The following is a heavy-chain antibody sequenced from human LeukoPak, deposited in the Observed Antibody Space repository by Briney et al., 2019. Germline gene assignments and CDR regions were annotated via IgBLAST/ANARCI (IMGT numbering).Heavy chain of an antibody. J-gene: IGHJ6*03. CDR2: IYSGGST. CDR1: GFTVSSNY. CDR3: ARDGVSYYYYMDV. Sequence: GGSLRLSCAASGFTVSSNYMSWVRQAPGKGLEWVSVIYSGGSTYYADSVKGRFTISRDNSKNTLYLQINSLRAEDTAVYYCARDGVSYYYYMDVWGKGTTVTVSS. D-gene: IGHD3-16*01. V-gene: IGHV3-66*02.